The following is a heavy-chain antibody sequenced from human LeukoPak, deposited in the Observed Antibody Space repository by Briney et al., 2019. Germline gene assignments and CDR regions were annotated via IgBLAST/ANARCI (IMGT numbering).Heavy chain of an antibody. D-gene: IGHD5-18*01. J-gene: IGHJ4*02. CDR2: MKQDGSEK. Sequence: PGGSLRLSCAASGFTFSRYWMNWFRQPPGKGLEWVANMKQDGSEKHYVDSVKGRFTISRDNAKNSLYLRMDSLRAEDTAVYYCARDPSRRYTYGYGDSWGQGTLVTVSS. CDR3: ARDPSRRYTYGYGDS. V-gene: IGHV3-7*01. CDR1: GFTFSRYW.